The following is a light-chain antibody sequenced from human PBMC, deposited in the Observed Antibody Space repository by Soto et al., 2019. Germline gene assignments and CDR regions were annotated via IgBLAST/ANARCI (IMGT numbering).Light chain of an antibody. V-gene: IGKV3-11*01. J-gene: IGKJ1*01. CDR1: QSVSSY. CDR2: DAS. CDR3: QQRSKG. Sequence: EIVLTQSPATLSLSPGERATLSCRASQSVSSYLAWYQQKPGQAPRLLIYDASNRATGIPARFSGSGSGTDFTLTISSLEPEDFAVYYCQQRSKGFGRGTKVDIK.